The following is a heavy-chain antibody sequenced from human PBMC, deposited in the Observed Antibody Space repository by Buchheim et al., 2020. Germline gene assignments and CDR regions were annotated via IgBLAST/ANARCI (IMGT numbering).Heavy chain of an antibody. CDR3: ATGCNDGRAGYEKFEY. Sequence: QVQLLESGGGVVQPGRSLRLSCVASGFTFSSYGMHWVRQAPVKGLEWVSVIWYDGSYKYYSDSVKGRFTISRDNSKNTLYLQMNSLRAEDTAVYYCATGCNDGRAGYEKFEYWGLGT. D-gene: IGHD3-9*01. J-gene: IGHJ4*02. V-gene: IGHV3-33*01. CDR1: GFTFSSYG. CDR2: IWYDGSYK.